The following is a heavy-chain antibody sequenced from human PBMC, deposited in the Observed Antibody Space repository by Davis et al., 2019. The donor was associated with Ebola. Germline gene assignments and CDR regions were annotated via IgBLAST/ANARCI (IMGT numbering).Heavy chain of an antibody. D-gene: IGHD3-10*01. J-gene: IGHJ4*02. V-gene: IGHV3-74*01. CDR3: ESATLWFGEPKFDS. CDR2: INSEGSST. Sequence: PGRSLTPSCAPSALTFSNYWMHWVRPAPGKGLVWVARINSEGSSTDYADSVKGRLTISRDNAKNPLYLQMNSLRAEDTAVYYCESATLWFGEPKFDSWGQGTLVTVSS. CDR1: ALTFSNYW.